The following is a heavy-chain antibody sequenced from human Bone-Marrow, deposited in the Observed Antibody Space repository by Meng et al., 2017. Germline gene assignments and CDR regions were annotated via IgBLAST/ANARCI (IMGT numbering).Heavy chain of an antibody. CDR1: GFTFSSYD. CDR3: ARDLVFGELLGFDY. D-gene: IGHD3-10*02. V-gene: IGHV3-13*01. Sequence: GESLKISCAASGFTFSSYDMHWVRQATGKGLEWVSAIGTAGDTYYPGSVKGRFTISRENAKNSLYLQMNSLRAGDTAVYYCARDLVFGELLGFDYWGQGTLVTVSS. J-gene: IGHJ4*02. CDR2: IGTAGDT.